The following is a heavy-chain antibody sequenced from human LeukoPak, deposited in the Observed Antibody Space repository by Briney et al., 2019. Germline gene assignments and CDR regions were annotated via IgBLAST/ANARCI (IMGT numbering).Heavy chain of an antibody. J-gene: IGHJ6*03. CDR2: INPNSGGT. CDR3: ARGEPLMIVPFYYMDV. Sequence: ASVKVSCKASGYTFTGYYIHWVRQAPGQGLEWMGWINPNSGGTNYAQKFQGRVTMTRDTSISTAYMELNRLSSDDTAVYYCARGEPLMIVPFYYMDVWAKGTTVTVSS. CDR1: GYTFTGYY. V-gene: IGHV1-2*02. D-gene: IGHD3-16*01.